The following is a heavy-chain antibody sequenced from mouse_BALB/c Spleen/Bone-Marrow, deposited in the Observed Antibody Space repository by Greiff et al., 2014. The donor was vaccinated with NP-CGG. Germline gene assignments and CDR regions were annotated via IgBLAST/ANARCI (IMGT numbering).Heavy chain of an antibody. CDR3: ARFAGTPYTMDY. J-gene: IGHJ4*01. CDR2: IHYSGTT. CDR1: GYSITSDYS. D-gene: IGHD4-1*01. Sequence: VQLQQSGPDLVKPSQSLSLTRTVTGYSITSDYSWHWIRQFPGNKLEWMGYIHYSGTTVYNPSLKSRISITRDTSNNQFFLQLNSVTTEDTATYYCARFAGTPYTMDYWGQGTSVTVSS. V-gene: IGHV3-1*02.